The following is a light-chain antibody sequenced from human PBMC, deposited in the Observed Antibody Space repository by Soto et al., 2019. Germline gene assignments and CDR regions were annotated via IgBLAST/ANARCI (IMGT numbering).Light chain of an antibody. J-gene: IGKJ2*01. CDR3: QQYNSFPST. CDR1: QSISTW. CDR2: DAS. Sequence: DIQMTQSPSKLSASVGDRVTIACRASQSISTWLAWYQQKPGQAPKLLIYDASNLESGVPSRFSGSGSGTEFTLTVGSLQPDDFANYYCQQYNSFPSTFGQGTKLEI. V-gene: IGKV1-5*01.